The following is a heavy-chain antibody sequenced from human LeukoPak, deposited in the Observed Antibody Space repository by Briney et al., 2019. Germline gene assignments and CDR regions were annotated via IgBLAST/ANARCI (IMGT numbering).Heavy chain of an antibody. Sequence: SETLSLTCTVSGGSISSSSYYWGWIRQPQGRGLEWIGSIYYSGRTYYKPYLKSGVTISVDTSKNQFSLKLSSVTAADTAVYYCARCITIFGVVIIKDPYYYGMDVWGQGTTVTVSS. CDR3: ARCITIFGVVIIKDPYYYGMDV. V-gene: IGHV4-39*01. D-gene: IGHD3-3*01. CDR1: GGSISSSSYY. J-gene: IGHJ6*02. CDR2: IYYSGRT.